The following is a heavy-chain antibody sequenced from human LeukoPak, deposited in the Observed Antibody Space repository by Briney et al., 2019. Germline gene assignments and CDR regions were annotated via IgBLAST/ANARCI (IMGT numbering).Heavy chain of an antibody. CDR1: GFTFRNYA. Sequence: GGSLRLSCAASGFTFRNYAMNWVRQTPGKGLEWVSYISSSSSTIYYADSVKGRFTISRDNAKNSLYLQMNSLIDEDTAVYYCARHFTAMASFDFWGQGTLVTVSS. D-gene: IGHD5-18*01. V-gene: IGHV3-48*02. CDR3: ARHFTAMASFDF. J-gene: IGHJ4*02. CDR2: ISSSSSTI.